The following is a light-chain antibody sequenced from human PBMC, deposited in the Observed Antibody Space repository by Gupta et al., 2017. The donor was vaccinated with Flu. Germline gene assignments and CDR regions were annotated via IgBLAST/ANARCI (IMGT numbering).Light chain of an antibody. V-gene: IGLV1-51*02. J-gene: IGLJ3*02. CDR3: GTWDNSLSAQV. CDR1: SYNIGKGY. CDR2: END. Sequence: KISSSCSGASYNIGKGYVSCYQQLPGTAPKVLIYENDQRPSGIPDRFSGSKSGTSATLGIAGLQTGDEADYYCGTWDNSLSAQVFGGGTKVTVL.